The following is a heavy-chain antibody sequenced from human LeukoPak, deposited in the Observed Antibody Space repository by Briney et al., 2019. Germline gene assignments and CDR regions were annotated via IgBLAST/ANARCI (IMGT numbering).Heavy chain of an antibody. CDR2: IYHSGST. V-gene: IGHV4-30-2*01. CDR1: GGSISSGGYY. Sequence: SQTLSLTCTVSGGSISSGGYYWSWIRQPPGKGLEWIGYIYHSGSTYYNPSLKSRVTISVDRSKNKFSLKLSSVTAADTAVYYCARVNGDYEDYWGQGTLVTVSS. D-gene: IGHD4-17*01. CDR3: ARVNGDYEDY. J-gene: IGHJ4*02.